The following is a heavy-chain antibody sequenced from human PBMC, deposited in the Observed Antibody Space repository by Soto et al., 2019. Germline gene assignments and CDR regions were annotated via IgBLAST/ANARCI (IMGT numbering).Heavy chain of an antibody. CDR3: ARAYGDYVFDY. J-gene: IGHJ4*02. Sequence: PSETLSLTCTVAGGSISSYYWSWIRQPPGKGLELIGYIYYSGSTNYNPSLKSRVTISVDTSKNQFSLKLSSVTAADTAVYYCARAYGDYVFDYWGQGTLVTVS. CDR2: IYYSGST. V-gene: IGHV4-59*01. D-gene: IGHD4-17*01. CDR1: GGSISSYY.